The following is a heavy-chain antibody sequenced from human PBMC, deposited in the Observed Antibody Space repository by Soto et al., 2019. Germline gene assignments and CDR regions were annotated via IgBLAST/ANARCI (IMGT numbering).Heavy chain of an antibody. J-gene: IGHJ4*02. CDR2: INAGNGNT. Sequence: ASVKVSCKASGYTFTSYAIHWVRQAPGQRLEWMGWINAGNGNTKYSQKFQGRVTITRDTSASTAYMELSSLRSEDTAVYYCARVTRLGYSYGRDYWGQGTLVTVSS. CDR3: ARVTRLGYSYGRDY. CDR1: GYTFTSYA. V-gene: IGHV1-3*01. D-gene: IGHD5-18*01.